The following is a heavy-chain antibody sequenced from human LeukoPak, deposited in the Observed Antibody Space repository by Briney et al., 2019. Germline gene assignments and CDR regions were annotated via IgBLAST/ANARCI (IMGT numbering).Heavy chain of an antibody. CDR2: IKSKADGGAK. J-gene: IGHJ6*03. V-gene: IGHV3-15*01. CDR3: TTDFASSGWYKIRGYFYYYMDV. D-gene: IGHD6-19*01. CDR1: GFTFSNAW. Sequence: GGSLRPSCAGSGFTFSNAWMTWVRQAPGKGLEWLGRIKSKADGGAKDYAAPVRGIFTISREDSKNTLYLQVNSLKTEDTAVYYCTTDFASSGWYKIRGYFYYYMDVWGKGTTVTISS.